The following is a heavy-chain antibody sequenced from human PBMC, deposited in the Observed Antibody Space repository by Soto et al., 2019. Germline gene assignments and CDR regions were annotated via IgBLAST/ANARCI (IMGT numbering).Heavy chain of an antibody. V-gene: IGHV3-53*01. CDR1: GFTVSNNY. CDR2: IYSGGYT. CDR3: APRPGGGGY. Sequence: EVQLVESGGGLIQPGGSLRLSCAVSGFTVSNNYMSWVRQAPGKGLEGVSVIYSGGYTAYGDSVKGRFTISRDNSKNTLYLKKNSRRASHPAVCYWAPRPGGGGYWGQGTLVTVSS. J-gene: IGHJ4*02. D-gene: IGHD3-10*01.